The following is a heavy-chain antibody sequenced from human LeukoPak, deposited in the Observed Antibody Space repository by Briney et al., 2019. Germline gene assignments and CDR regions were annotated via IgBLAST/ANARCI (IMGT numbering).Heavy chain of an antibody. V-gene: IGHV3-21*04. D-gene: IGHD4-17*01. Sequence: GGSLRLSCAASGFTFSSYSMNWVRQAPGKGLEWVSSISSSSSYIYYADSVKGRFTISRDNAKNSLYLQMNSLRAEDTAVYYCAKEMTTVWDAFDIWGQGTMVTVSS. CDR3: AKEMTTVWDAFDI. CDR1: GFTFSSYS. CDR2: ISSSSSYI. J-gene: IGHJ3*02.